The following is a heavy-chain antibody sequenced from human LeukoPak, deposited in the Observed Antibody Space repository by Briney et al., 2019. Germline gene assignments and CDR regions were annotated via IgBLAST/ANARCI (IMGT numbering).Heavy chain of an antibody. Sequence: ASVKVSCKASGYTFTSYGISWVRQAPGQGLEWMGWISAYNGNTNYAQKLQGRVTMTRDTSTSTVYMELSSLRSEDTAVYYCARGHDILTGYYSPHGYFDYWGQGTLVTVSS. CDR1: GYTFTSYG. D-gene: IGHD3-9*01. CDR2: ISAYNGNT. V-gene: IGHV1-18*01. J-gene: IGHJ4*02. CDR3: ARGHDILTGYYSPHGYFDY.